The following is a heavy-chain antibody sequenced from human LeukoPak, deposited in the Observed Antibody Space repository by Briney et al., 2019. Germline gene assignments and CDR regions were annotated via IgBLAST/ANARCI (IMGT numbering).Heavy chain of an antibody. J-gene: IGHJ4*02. CDR2: ISSNGGST. CDR1: GFTFSSYA. V-gene: IGHV3-64*01. CDR3: ARTFRTMVRGVIEGFYDY. D-gene: IGHD3-10*01. Sequence: GGSLRLSCAAAGFTFSSYAMHWVRQAPGKGLEYVSAISSNGGSTYYANSVKGRFTISRDNSKNTLYLQMGRLRAEDMAVYYCARTFRTMVRGVIEGFYDYWGQGTLVTVSS.